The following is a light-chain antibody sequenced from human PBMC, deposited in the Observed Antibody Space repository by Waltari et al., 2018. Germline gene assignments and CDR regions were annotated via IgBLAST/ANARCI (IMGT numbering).Light chain of an antibody. V-gene: IGLV3-1*01. Sequence: SYELTQPPSVSVSPGQTASIPCSGDTLGNKYAYWYQQKPGQSPVLVIYQHNKRPSGIPERFSGSSSRNTATLTISGTQAMDEADYYCQAWDRTTVVFGGGTKLTVL. J-gene: IGLJ2*01. CDR2: QHN. CDR3: QAWDRTTVV. CDR1: TLGNKY.